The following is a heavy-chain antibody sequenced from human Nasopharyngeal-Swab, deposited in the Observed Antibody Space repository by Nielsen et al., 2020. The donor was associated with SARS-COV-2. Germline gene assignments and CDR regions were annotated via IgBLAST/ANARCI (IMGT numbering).Heavy chain of an antibody. J-gene: IGHJ3*01. D-gene: IGHD2-21*02. CDR1: GGTYSIYA. CDR3: ARMHCGGDCYSRGEDAFDL. V-gene: IGHV1-69*13. CDR2: IIPIFGTS. Sequence: SVKVSCKASGGTYSIYAISWVRQAPGHGPEWMGGIIPIFGTSGYAQKFQGRVTITADEFTSTAYMELSSLRSVDTAVYYCARMHCGGDCYSRGEDAFDLWGQGTPVTVSS.